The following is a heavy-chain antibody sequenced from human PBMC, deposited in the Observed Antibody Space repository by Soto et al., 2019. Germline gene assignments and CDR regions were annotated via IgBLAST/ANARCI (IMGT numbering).Heavy chain of an antibody. CDR3: ARGNRGWDAFDI. J-gene: IGHJ3*02. CDR1: GGSISSGGYY. D-gene: IGHD3-10*01. V-gene: IGHV4-31*03. CDR2: IYYSGST. Sequence: SETLSLTCTVSGGSISSGGYYWSWIRQHPGKGLEWIGYIYYSGSTYYNPSLKSRVTISVDTSKNQFSLKLSSVTAADTAVYYCARGNRGWDAFDIWGQGTMVTVSS.